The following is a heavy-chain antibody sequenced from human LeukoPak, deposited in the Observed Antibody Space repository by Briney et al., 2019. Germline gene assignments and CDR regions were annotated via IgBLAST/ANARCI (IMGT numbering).Heavy chain of an antibody. Sequence: ASVKVSCKASGYTFGNYGITWVRQAPGQGLEWMGWISAYNGNTNYAQKLQGRVTMTTDTSTSTASMELRSLRSDDTAVYYCARVSIPTVIRGDFDCWGQGTLVTVSS. CDR2: ISAYNGNT. V-gene: IGHV1-18*01. J-gene: IGHJ4*02. CDR3: ARVSIPTVIRGDFDC. D-gene: IGHD3-10*01. CDR1: GYTFGNYG.